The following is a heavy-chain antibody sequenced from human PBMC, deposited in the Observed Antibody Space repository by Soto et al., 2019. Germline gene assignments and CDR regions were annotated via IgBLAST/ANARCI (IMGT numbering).Heavy chain of an antibody. CDR1: GFTFDDYA. J-gene: IGHJ4*02. V-gene: IGHV3-9*01. D-gene: IGHD3-22*01. CDR2: ISWNSGSI. CDR3: AKDSLYYYDSSGYHPLDY. Sequence: AGGSLRLSCAASGFTFDDYAMHWVRQAPGKGLEWVSGISWNSGSIGYADSVKGRFTTSRDNAKNSLYLQMNSLRAEDTALYYCAKDSLYYYDSSGYHPLDYWGQGTLVTVSS.